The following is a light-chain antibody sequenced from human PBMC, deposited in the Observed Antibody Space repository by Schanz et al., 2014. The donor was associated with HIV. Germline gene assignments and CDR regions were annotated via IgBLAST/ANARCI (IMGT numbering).Light chain of an antibody. CDR2: AAS. V-gene: IGKV1-9*01. CDR3: QQSYTTPRT. J-gene: IGKJ1*01. Sequence: IQLTQSPSSLSASVGDRVTITCRASQGISSYLAWYQQKPGKPPKLLIYAASTLQSGVPSRFSGSGSGTDFTLTISSLQPEDFATYYCQQSYTTPRTFGQGTKVEIK. CDR1: QGISSY.